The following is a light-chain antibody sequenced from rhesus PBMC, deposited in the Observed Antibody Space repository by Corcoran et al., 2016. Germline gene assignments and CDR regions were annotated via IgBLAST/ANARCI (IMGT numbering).Light chain of an antibody. V-gene: IGLV2-32*01. CDR2: EVS. CDR1: SSDIGGYNY. CDR3: CSDAGRHTF. Sequence: QAALTQPRSVSGSPGQSVTISCTGYSSDIGGYNYVSWYQQPPGTAPKLMLYEVSKRPSGVSDRFSGSKSGNTASLTISGLQAEDEADYYCCSDAGRHTFFGAGTRLTVL. J-gene: IGLJ1*01.